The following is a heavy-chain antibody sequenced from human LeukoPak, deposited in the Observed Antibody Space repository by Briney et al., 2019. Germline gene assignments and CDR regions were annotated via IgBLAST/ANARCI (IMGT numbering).Heavy chain of an antibody. CDR3: ARGITSDY. J-gene: IGHJ4*02. V-gene: IGHV1-8*01. CDR2: MNPNSGNT. Sequence: ASVKVSCKASGYTFTSYDVSWVRQASGQGLEWVGWMNPNSGNTGYAQNFQGRVTMTRDTSISTAHMELTSLRSEDTAIYYCARGITSDYWGQGILITVSS. CDR1: GYTFTSYD.